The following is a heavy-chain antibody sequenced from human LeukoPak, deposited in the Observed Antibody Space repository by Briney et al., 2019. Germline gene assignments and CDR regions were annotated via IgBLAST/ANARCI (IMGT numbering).Heavy chain of an antibody. CDR3: AKHLSGRPIG. J-gene: IGHJ4*02. Sequence: PEGSLRLSCAASGFTFSSYAMSWVRQAPGKGLEWVSAISGSGGSTYFADSVKGRFTISRDNSKNTLYLQMNCLRAEDTAVYYCAKHLSGRPIGWGQGTLVTVSS. CDR2: ISGSGGST. V-gene: IGHV3-23*01. D-gene: IGHD2-15*01. CDR1: GFTFSSYA.